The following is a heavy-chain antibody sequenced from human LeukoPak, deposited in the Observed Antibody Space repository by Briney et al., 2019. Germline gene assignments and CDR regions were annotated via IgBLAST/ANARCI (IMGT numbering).Heavy chain of an antibody. CDR1: GFTFGKYW. CDR2: IKLDGSEK. V-gene: IGHV3-7*03. CDR3: ARDQYDTWSRRGNFDS. Sequence: GGSLRLSCVASGFTFGKYWMSWVRQAPGKGLEWVANIKLDGSEKNYVDSVKGRFTISRDNTKDSLYLQMNSLRAEDTAVFYCARDQYDTWSRRGNFDSWGQGTLVIVSS. D-gene: IGHD3-3*01. J-gene: IGHJ4*02.